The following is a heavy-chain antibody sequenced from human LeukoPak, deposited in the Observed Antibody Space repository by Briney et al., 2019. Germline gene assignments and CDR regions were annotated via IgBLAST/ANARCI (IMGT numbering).Heavy chain of an antibody. CDR2: IRAYNGNT. Sequence: GASVKVSCKASGYTFTSYGISTVRQAPGQGGERMGWIRAYNGNTNYAQKLQGRVTMTTDTSTSTAYMEPRSLRSDDTAVYYCAREGVATSTPFDYWGQGTLVTVSS. V-gene: IGHV1-18*04. CDR3: AREGVATSTPFDY. CDR1: GYTFTSYG. J-gene: IGHJ4*02. D-gene: IGHD5-12*01.